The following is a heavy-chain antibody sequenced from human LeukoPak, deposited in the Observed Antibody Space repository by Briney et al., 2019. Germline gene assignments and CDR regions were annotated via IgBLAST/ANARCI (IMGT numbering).Heavy chain of an antibody. V-gene: IGHV4-39*07. J-gene: IGHJ4*02. CDR2: IYYSGST. CDR3: ARGYSRITMIVVVMGYYFDY. Sequence: SETLSLTCTVSGGSISSSSYYWGWIRQPPGKGLEWIGSIYYSGSTYYNPSLKSRVTISVDTSKNQFSLKLSSVTAADTAVYYCARGYSRITMIVVVMGYYFDYWGQGTLVTVSS. D-gene: IGHD3-22*01. CDR1: GGSISSSSYY.